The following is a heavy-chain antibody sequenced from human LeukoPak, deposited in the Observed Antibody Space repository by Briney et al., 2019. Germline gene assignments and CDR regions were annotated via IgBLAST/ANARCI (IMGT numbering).Heavy chain of an antibody. D-gene: IGHD3-16*01. CDR1: GFTFSSYG. CDR3: GKEGCGGESFWEQ. V-gene: IGHV3-30*02. CDR2: IRNDGSNK. Sequence: GGSLRLSCAASGFTFSSYGMHWVRQAPGKGLEWVAFIRNDGSNKYYADSVTGRFTISRDNSKNTPYLQMNSMRAEDTAVYDCGKEGCGGESFWEQGGQGTLVTVSS. J-gene: IGHJ4*02.